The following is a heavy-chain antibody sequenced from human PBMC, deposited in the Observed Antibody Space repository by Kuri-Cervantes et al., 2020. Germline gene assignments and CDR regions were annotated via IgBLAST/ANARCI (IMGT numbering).Heavy chain of an antibody. J-gene: IGHJ4*02. Sequence: GESLKISCAASGFTFSSYAMHWVRQAPGKGLEWVAVISYDGSNKYYADSVKGRFTISRDNSKNTLYLQMNSLRAEDTAVYYCARGYSYADYWGQGTLVTVSS. V-gene: IGHV3-30-3*01. D-gene: IGHD5-18*01. CDR3: ARGYSYADY. CDR2: ISYDGSNK. CDR1: GFTFSSYA.